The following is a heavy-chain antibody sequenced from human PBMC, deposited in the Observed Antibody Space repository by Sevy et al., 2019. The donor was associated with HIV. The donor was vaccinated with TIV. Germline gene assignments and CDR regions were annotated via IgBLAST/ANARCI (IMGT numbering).Heavy chain of an antibody. Sequence: GGSLRLSCAASGFSFSNYWMSWVRQAPGKGLEWVANIKRDGSERYYVDSVKGRFSISRDNAKNSLFLQMNSLRAEDTALYYCGRDCSSTTCLWGLDVWGQGTTVTVSS. V-gene: IGHV3-7*03. CDR3: GRDCSSTTCLWGLDV. CDR2: IKRDGSER. CDR1: GFSFSNYW. J-gene: IGHJ6*02. D-gene: IGHD2-2*01.